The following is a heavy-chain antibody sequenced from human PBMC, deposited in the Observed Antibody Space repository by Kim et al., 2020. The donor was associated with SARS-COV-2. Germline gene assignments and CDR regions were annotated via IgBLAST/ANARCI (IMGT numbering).Heavy chain of an antibody. J-gene: IGHJ5*02. CDR1: GGSISSYY. CDR3: ARLHLWFGTLGWFDP. D-gene: IGHD3-10*01. CDR2: IYYNGST. Sequence: SETLSLTCTVSGGSISSYYWSWIRQPPGKGLEWIGYIYYNGSTNYNPSLKSRVTISVDTSKNQFSLKLSSVTAADTAVYYCARLHLWFGTLGWFDPWGQGTLVTVSS. V-gene: IGHV4-59*08.